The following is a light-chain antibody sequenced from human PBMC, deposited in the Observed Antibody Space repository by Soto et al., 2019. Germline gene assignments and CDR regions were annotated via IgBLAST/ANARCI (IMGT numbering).Light chain of an antibody. CDR2: TAS. J-gene: IGKJ1*01. CDR1: QTISRW. Sequence: DIQMTKSPSTLSASVGDTVTITCRASQTISRWLAWYQQKPGKAPRLLIYTASTLESGVPSRFSASGSGTDFTLTISGLQPEDFATYYCQQYGSYWTFGQGTKVDI. V-gene: IGKV1-5*01. CDR3: QQYGSYWT.